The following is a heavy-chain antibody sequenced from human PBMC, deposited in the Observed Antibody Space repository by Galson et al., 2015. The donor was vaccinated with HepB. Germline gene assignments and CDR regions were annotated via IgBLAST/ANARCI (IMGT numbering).Heavy chain of an antibody. Sequence: SVKVSCKASGYTFTNHAMNWVRQAPGQGLEWMGWINTNTGNPTYAQGFTGRFVFSLDTSVSTAYLQMSSLKAEDTAVYYCARDLRRDGYSNFDYWGQGTLVTVSS. J-gene: IGHJ4*02. D-gene: IGHD5-24*01. CDR2: INTNTGNP. CDR3: ARDLRRDGYSNFDY. V-gene: IGHV7-4-1*02. CDR1: GYTFTNHA.